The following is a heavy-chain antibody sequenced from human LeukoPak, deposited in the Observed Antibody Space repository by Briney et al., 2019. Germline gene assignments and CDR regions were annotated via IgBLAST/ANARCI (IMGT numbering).Heavy chain of an antibody. CDR1: GGSFSGYY. Sequence: SETLSLTCAVYGGSFSGYYWSWIRQPPGKGLEWIGSIYYSGSTYYNPSLKSRVTISVDTSKNQFSLKLSSVTAADTAVYYCARHGRWFGDPVDYWGQGTLVTVSS. CDR2: IYYSGST. D-gene: IGHD3-10*01. CDR3: ARHGRWFGDPVDY. V-gene: IGHV4-34*01. J-gene: IGHJ4*02.